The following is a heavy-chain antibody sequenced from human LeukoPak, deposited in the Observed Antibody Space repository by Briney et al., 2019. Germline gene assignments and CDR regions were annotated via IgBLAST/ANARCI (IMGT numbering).Heavy chain of an antibody. Sequence: TGGSLRLSCAASGFTFDDYAMHWVRQAPGKGLEWVSGISWNSGSIGYADSVKGRFTISRDNAKNSLYLQMSSLRAEDTALYYCAKDGGGYCTNGVCLGGMDVWGQGTTVTVSS. V-gene: IGHV3-9*01. CDR3: AKDGGGYCTNGVCLGGMDV. J-gene: IGHJ6*02. CDR1: GFTFDDYA. D-gene: IGHD2-8*01. CDR2: ISWNSGSI.